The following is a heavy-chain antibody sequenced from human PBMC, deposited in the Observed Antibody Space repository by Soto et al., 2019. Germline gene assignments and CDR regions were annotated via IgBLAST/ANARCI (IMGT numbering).Heavy chain of an antibody. J-gene: IGHJ6*03. CDR1: GYTFTSYD. D-gene: IGHD4-4*01. CDR2: MNPNSGNT. V-gene: IGHV1-8*01. CDR3: ARGFLAYRPPGGDYYYMDV. Sequence: ASVKVSCKASGYTFTSYDINWVRQATGQGLEWMGWMNPNSGNTGYAQKFQGRVTMTRNTSISTAYMELSSLRSEDTAVYYCARGFLAYRPPGGDYYYMDVWGKGTTVTVPS.